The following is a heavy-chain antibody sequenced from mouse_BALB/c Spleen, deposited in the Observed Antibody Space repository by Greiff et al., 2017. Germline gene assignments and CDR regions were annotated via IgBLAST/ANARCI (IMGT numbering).Heavy chain of an antibody. Sequence: EVKLQESGPGLVKPSQSLSLTCTVTGYSITSDYAWNWIRQFPGNKLEWMGYISYSGSTSYNPSLKSRISITRDTSKNQFFLQLNSVTTEDTATYYCATLYDYDEGFAYWGQGTLVTVSA. CDR3: ATLYDYDEGFAY. CDR2: ISYSGST. CDR1: GYSITSDYA. J-gene: IGHJ3*01. D-gene: IGHD2-4*01. V-gene: IGHV3-2*02.